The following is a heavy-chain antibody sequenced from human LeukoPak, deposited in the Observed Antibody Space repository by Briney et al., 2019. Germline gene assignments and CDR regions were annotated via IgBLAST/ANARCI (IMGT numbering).Heavy chain of an antibody. CDR3: ARYGSSWSFDY. J-gene: IGHJ4*02. Sequence: GGSLRLSCATAGFSFSRYSLIWVRQAPGKGLEWVASITGGSSYIYYSDSVKGRFTVSRDNAKNSLYLQMNSLRAEDTAVYYCARYGSSWSFDYWGQGTLVTVSS. CDR2: ITGGSSYI. CDR1: GFSFSRYS. D-gene: IGHD6-13*01. V-gene: IGHV3-21*01.